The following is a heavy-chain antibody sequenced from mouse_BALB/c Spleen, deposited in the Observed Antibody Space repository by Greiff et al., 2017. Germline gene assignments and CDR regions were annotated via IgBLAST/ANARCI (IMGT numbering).Heavy chain of an antibody. D-gene: IGHD2-3*01. Sequence: EVKLVESGGGLVKPGGSLKLSCAASGFTFSSYTMSWVRQTPEKRLEWVATISSGGSYTYYPDSVKGRFTISRDNAKNTLYLQMSSLKSEDTAMYYCTRDDGYPFDYWGQGTTLTVSS. CDR3: TRDDGYPFDY. CDR1: GFTFSSYT. CDR2: ISSGGSYT. V-gene: IGHV5-6-4*01. J-gene: IGHJ2*01.